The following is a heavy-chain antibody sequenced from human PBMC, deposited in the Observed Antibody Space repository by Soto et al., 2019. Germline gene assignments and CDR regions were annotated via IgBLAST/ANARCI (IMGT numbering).Heavy chain of an antibody. V-gene: IGHV1-2*04. D-gene: IGHD2-8*01. Sequence: ASVKGYCKASGYTFTDYYIQWVRQAPGQGLEYMGWISPKSGGTSTAQKFQGWVTMTTDTSISTASMELTRLTSDDTAIYYCARGDSTDCSNGVCSFFYNHDMDVWGQGTTVTVSS. CDR3: ARGDSTDCSNGVCSFFYNHDMDV. J-gene: IGHJ6*02. CDR2: ISPKSGGT. CDR1: GYTFTDYY.